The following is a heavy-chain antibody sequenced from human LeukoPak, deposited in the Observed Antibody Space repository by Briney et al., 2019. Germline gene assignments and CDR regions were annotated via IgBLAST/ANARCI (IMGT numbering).Heavy chain of an antibody. CDR3: AVTRGITMVRGVTYYFDY. Sequence: GGSLRLSCAASGFTFSSYSMSWVRQAPGKGLEWVSSISSSSSYIYYADSVKGRFTISRDNAKNSLYLQMNSLRAEDTAVYYCAVTRGITMVRGVTYYFDYWGQGTLVTVSS. CDR2: ISSSSSYI. D-gene: IGHD3-10*01. CDR1: GFTFSSYS. J-gene: IGHJ4*02. V-gene: IGHV3-21*01.